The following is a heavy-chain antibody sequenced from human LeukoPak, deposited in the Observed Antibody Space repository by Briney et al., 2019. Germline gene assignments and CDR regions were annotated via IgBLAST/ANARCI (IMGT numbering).Heavy chain of an antibody. CDR2: VSYDGSNK. J-gene: IGHJ6*02. Sequence: PGGSLRLSCAVSGFTFSTYAMSWVRQAPGKGLEWVTFVSYDGSNKYYSDSVKGRFSVSRDNSKNTLYPQLNSLKAEDTAVYYCATTKPSVAVTANEYYSAMDVWGQGTTVTVSS. CDR1: GFTFSTYA. CDR3: ATTKPSVAVTANEYYSAMDV. V-gene: IGHV3-30*03. D-gene: IGHD2-21*02.